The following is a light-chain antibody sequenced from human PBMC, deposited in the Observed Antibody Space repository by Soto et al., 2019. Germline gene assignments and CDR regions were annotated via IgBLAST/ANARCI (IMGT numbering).Light chain of an antibody. J-gene: IGKJ2*01. CDR1: QSIITY. CDR3: QQSYSSPPEYT. V-gene: IGKV1-39*01. Sequence: DLPMTQSPSSLSASIGDRVTITCRASQSIITYLNWYQQKPGNAPKLLIHGASSLESGVPSRFSGSGSGTAFTLTISSLQPEDFATYYCQQSYSSPPEYTFGQGTKLEIK. CDR2: GAS.